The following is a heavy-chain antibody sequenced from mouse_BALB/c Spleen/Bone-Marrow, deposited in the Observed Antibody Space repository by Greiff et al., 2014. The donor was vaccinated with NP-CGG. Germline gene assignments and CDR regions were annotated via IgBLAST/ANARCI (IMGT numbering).Heavy chain of an antibody. CDR1: GYTFTSYW. D-gene: IGHD1-1*01. CDR3: TGWEVYDSSFMDY. J-gene: IGHJ4*01. CDR2: IYPGNSDT. V-gene: IGHV1-5*01. Sequence: EVQLQQSGTVLARPGASVKMSCKASGYTFTSYWMHWVKQRPGQGLEWIGAIYPGNSDTSYNQKFKGKAKLTAVTSTNTAYMKLSRLTNEDSAVCFCTGWEVYDSSFMDYWGQGTSVTVSS.